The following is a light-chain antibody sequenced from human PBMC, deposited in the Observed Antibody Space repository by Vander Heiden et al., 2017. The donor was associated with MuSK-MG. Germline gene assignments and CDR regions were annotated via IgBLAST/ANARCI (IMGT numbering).Light chain of an antibody. Sequence: IQLPHSPSTLSASVGDRVTITCRASQSISSWVAWYQQKPGKAPNLLIYKASSLERGVPSRFSGSGSGTEFTLTISSLQPDDFATYYCQQYSSFSLTFGRGTKVEIK. V-gene: IGKV1-5*03. CDR2: KAS. CDR1: QSISSW. J-gene: IGKJ1*01. CDR3: QQYSSFSLT.